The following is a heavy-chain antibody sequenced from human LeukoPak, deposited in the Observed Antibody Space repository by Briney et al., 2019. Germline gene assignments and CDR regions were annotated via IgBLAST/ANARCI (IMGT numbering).Heavy chain of an antibody. V-gene: IGHV4-59*01. CDR2: IHYTGST. CDR3: ARGRYSAGDNWFDP. J-gene: IGHJ5*02. Sequence: PSETLSLTCTVSGGSITSSYWSWIRQSPGKGLEWIGYIHYTGSTNYNPSLKSRVTMLIDTSKNQFSLKLSSVTAADTDVYYCARGRYSAGDNWFDPWGQGTLVTVSS. D-gene: IGHD3-9*01. CDR1: GGSITSSY.